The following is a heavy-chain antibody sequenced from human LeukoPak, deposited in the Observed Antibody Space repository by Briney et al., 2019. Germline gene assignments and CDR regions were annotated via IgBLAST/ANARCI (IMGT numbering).Heavy chain of an antibody. D-gene: IGHD6-13*01. CDR1: GGTFSSYA. J-gene: IGHJ5*02. CDR2: IIPIFGTA. Sequence: SVKVSCKASGGTFSSYAVSWVRQAPGQGLEWMGGIIPIFGTANYAQKFQGRVTITTDESTSTAYMELNSLRSEDTAVYYCAREAMGGIAAAGTRYNWFDPWGQGTLVTVSS. V-gene: IGHV1-69*05. CDR3: AREAMGGIAAAGTRYNWFDP.